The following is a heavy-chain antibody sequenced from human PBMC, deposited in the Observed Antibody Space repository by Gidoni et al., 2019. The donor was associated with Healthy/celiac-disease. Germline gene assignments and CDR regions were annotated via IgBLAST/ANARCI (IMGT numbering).Heavy chain of an antibody. V-gene: IGHV4-34*01. Sequence: QVQLQQWGAGLLKPSVTLSLTCAVYGGSFSGYYWSWIRQPPGKGLEWIGEINHSGSTNYNPSLKSRVTISVDTSKNQFSLKLSSVTAADTAVYYCARGSRVYRYFDLWGRGTLVTVSS. CDR2: INHSGST. J-gene: IGHJ2*01. CDR3: ARGSRVYRYFDL. CDR1: GGSFSGYY.